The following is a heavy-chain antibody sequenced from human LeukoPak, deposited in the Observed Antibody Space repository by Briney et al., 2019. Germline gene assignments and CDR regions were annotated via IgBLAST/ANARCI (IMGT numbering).Heavy chain of an antibody. CDR3: ARVVMYKNYFDS. D-gene: IGHD1-1*01. CDR2: IYTTGST. Sequence: SETLSLTCTISGDTRNGTYWSWIRQPAGKGLQWLGRIYTTGSTDYNPSLRSRVTMSVDMSKKQFSLNLMSVTAADTSVYYCARVVMYKNYFDSWGQGTHVTVSS. J-gene: IGHJ4*02. V-gene: IGHV4-4*07. CDR1: GDTRNGTY.